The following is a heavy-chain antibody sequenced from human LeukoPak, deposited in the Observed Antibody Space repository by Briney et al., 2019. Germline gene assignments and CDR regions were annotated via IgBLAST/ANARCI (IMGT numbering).Heavy chain of an antibody. CDR2: INHSGST. CDR1: GGSFSGYY. J-gene: IGHJ2*01. D-gene: IGHD5-24*01. CDR3: ARGRRDGYSGPWYFDL. Sequence: SETLSLTCAVYGGSFSGYYWSWIRQPPGKRLEWIGEINHSGSTNYNPSLKSRVTISVDTSKNQFSLKLSSVTAADTAVYYCARGRRDGYSGPWYFDLWGRGTLVTVSS. V-gene: IGHV4-34*01.